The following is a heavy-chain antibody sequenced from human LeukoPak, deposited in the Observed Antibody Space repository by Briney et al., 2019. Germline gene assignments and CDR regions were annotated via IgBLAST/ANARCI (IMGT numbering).Heavy chain of an antibody. D-gene: IGHD2-21*01. CDR1: GYTLTELA. V-gene: IGHV1-24*01. Sequence: ASVKVSCKVSGYTLTELAMHWVRQAPGKGLEWIAGFDPEKGETIYTQQLQGRLTMTEDTSTDTAYMELSSLTSEDTAVYYCATPLGPLGLIPYYFDYWGQGTLVTVSS. J-gene: IGHJ4*02. CDR2: FDPEKGET. CDR3: ATPLGPLGLIPYYFDY.